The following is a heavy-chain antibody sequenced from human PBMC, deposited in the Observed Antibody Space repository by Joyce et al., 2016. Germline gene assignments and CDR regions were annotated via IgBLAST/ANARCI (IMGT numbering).Heavy chain of an antibody. D-gene: IGHD3-3*01. V-gene: IGHV1-69*01. J-gene: IGHJ4*02. Sequence: QVQLEQSGAEVKKPGSSVQVSCKTSGDIFNAYGINWVRQAPVQGLEWLGGIVPMSATTDDAQKFRGRLTISAHEPTSTVYMELSSLRSDDTGTYYCARGRGDDFWSGYYGSIDYWGQGTLVSVSS. CDR3: ARGRGDDFWSGYYGSIDY. CDR1: GDIFNAYG. CDR2: IVPMSATT.